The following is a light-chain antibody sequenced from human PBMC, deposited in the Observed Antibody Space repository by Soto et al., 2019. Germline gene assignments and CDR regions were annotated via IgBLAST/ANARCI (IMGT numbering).Light chain of an antibody. Sequence: IVLTQSPGTLSLSPGERVTLSCRASQRISSTFLSWYQQKPGRAPSLLIYAASTRAAGIPDRFSGSGSGTDFTLTISRLEPEDFAVYYCQEYGSSLSYTFGQGTKLEIK. J-gene: IGKJ2*01. CDR1: QRISSTF. CDR3: QEYGSSLSYT. V-gene: IGKV3-20*01. CDR2: AAS.